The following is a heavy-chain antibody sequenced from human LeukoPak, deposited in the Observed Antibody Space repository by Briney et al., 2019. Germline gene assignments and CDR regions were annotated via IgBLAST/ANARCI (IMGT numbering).Heavy chain of an antibody. CDR1: GYTFTSYG. CDR3: ARGTIFGVVNMDV. Sequence: ASVKVSCKASGYTFTSYGISWVRQAPGQGLEWMGWINTNTGNPTYAQGFTGRFVFSLDASVSTAYLQISSLKAEDTAVYYCARGTIFGVVNMDVWGQGTTVTVSS. CDR2: INTNTGNP. V-gene: IGHV7-4-1*02. J-gene: IGHJ6*02. D-gene: IGHD3-3*01.